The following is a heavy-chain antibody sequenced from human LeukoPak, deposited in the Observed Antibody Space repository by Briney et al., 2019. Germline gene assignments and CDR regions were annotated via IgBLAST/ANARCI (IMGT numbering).Heavy chain of an antibody. Sequence: SETLSLTCTVSGVSISSYYWSWIRQPPGKGLEWLGYIYYSGSTNYNPSLKSRVTISVDTSKNQFSLKLSSVTAADTAVYYCARHGVGAATPYYFDYWGQGTLVTVSS. V-gene: IGHV4-59*08. CDR3: ARHGVGAATPYYFDY. CDR2: IYYSGST. CDR1: GVSISSYY. J-gene: IGHJ4*02. D-gene: IGHD1-26*01.